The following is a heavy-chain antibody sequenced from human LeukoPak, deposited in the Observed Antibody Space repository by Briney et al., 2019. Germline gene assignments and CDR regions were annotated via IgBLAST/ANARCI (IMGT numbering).Heavy chain of an antibody. Sequence: GGSLRLSCVASGFIFSNYGIHWVRQAPGKGLEWVAVISYDGSNKYYADSVKGRFTISRDNSKNTLYLQMNSLRGEDTAVYYCAREESGWSARYWGQGTLVTVSS. J-gene: IGHJ4*02. CDR2: ISYDGSNK. D-gene: IGHD6-19*01. CDR3: AREESGWSARY. CDR1: GFIFSNYG. V-gene: IGHV3-30*03.